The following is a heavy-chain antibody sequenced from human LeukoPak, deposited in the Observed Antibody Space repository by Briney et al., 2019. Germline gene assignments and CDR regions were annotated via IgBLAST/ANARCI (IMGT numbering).Heavy chain of an antibody. CDR1: GGSISSSSYY. D-gene: IGHD3-3*01. Sequence: PSETLSLTCTVSGGSISSSSYYWGWIRQPPGKGLEWIGSIYYSGSTYYNPSLKSRVTISVDTSKNQFSLKLSSVTAADTAVYYCASLGAGNYDFWSGYLYTFDYWGQGTLVTVSS. V-gene: IGHV4-39*01. J-gene: IGHJ4*02. CDR3: ASLGAGNYDFWSGYLYTFDY. CDR2: IYYSGST.